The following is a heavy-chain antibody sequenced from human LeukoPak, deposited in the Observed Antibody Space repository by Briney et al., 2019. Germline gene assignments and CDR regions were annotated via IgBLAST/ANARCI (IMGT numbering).Heavy chain of an antibody. D-gene: IGHD3-22*01. CDR2: MNPNSGNT. Sequence: ASVKVSCKASGYTFTSYDINWVRQATGQGLEWMGWMNPNSGNTGYAQKLQGRVTMTTDTSTSTAYMELRSLRSDDTAVYYCARDRYYYDSSGYLLYYYYYYGMDVWGQGTTVTVSS. J-gene: IGHJ6*02. CDR3: ARDRYYYDSSGYLLYYYYYYGMDV. CDR1: GYTFTSYD. V-gene: IGHV1-8*01.